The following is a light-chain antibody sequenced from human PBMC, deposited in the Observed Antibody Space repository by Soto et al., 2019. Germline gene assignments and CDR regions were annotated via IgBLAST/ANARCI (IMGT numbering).Light chain of an antibody. Sequence: EIVMTQSPATLSVSPGERATLSCRASQSVSSNLAWYQQKPGQAPRLLICGASTRATGIPARFSGSGSGTDFTLTISSLQSEDFAVYYCQQYYDWPITFGQGTRLEIK. J-gene: IGKJ5*01. CDR2: GAS. CDR3: QQYYDWPIT. CDR1: QSVSSN. V-gene: IGKV3-15*01.